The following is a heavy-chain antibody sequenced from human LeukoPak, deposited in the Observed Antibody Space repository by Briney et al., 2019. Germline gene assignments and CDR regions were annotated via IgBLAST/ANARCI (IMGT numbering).Heavy chain of an antibody. D-gene: IGHD3-10*01. CDR3: ARANYMVRGVTHFDY. CDR1: GYTFTGYY. V-gene: IGHV1-2*02. CDR2: INPNSGGT. Sequence: GASVKVSCKASGYTFTGYYMHWVRQAPGQGLEWMVWINPNSGGTNYAQKFQGRVTMTRDTSISTAYMELSRLRSDDTAVYYCARANYMVRGVTHFDYWGQGTLVTVSS. J-gene: IGHJ4*02.